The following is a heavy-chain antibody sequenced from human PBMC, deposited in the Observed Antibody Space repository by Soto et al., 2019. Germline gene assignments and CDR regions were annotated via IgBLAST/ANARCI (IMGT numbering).Heavy chain of an antibody. CDR1: GFTFSSHV. V-gene: IGHV3-23*01. D-gene: IGHD6-13*01. CDR3: ARFLVEIAAAGWGRPMDV. Sequence: EVQLLESGGGLVQPGGSLRLSCAASGFTFSSHVMTWVRQGTGKGLEWVATISSGGSTYYADSVKGRFTISRDNSRNTLYLQMTSLRAEDTAVYYCARFLVEIAAAGWGRPMDVWGQGTTVTVSS. CDR2: ISSGGST. J-gene: IGHJ6*02.